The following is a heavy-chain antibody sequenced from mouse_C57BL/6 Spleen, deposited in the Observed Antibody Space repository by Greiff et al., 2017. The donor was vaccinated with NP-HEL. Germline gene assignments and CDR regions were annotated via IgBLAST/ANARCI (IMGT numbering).Heavy chain of an antibody. Sequence: VQLQQSGPELVKPGASVKIPCKASGYTFTDYNMDWVKQSPGKSLEWIGDINPNNGGTIYNQKFKGKATLTVDKYSSTDYMELRSLTSEDTAVYYCARHNNYGYYYAMDYWGQGTSVTVSS. V-gene: IGHV1-18*01. CDR1: GYTFTDYN. CDR3: ARHNNYGYYYAMDY. CDR2: INPNNGGT. J-gene: IGHJ4*01. D-gene: IGHD1-1*01.